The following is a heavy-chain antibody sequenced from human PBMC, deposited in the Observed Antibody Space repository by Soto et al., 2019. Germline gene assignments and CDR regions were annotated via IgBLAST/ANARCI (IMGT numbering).Heavy chain of an antibody. J-gene: IGHJ5*02. CDR3: ARGLGIAVAGTGPGNWFDP. Sequence: QVQLQQWGAGLLKPSETLSLTCAVYGGSFSGYYWSWIRQPPGKGLEEIGEINHSGSTNYNPSLKSRVTISVDTSKTQFSLKLSSVTAADTAVYYCARGLGIAVAGTGPGNWFDPWGQGTLVTVSS. D-gene: IGHD6-19*01. CDR1: GGSFSGYY. CDR2: INHSGST. V-gene: IGHV4-34*01.